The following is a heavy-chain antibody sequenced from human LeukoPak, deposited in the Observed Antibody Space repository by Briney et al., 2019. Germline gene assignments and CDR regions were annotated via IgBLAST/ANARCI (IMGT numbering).Heavy chain of an antibody. D-gene: IGHD2-15*01. Sequence: SETLSLTCAVYGGSLSGYYWSWIRQPPGKGLEWIGEINASGSTNYNPSLKSRVTISVDTSKNQFSLKNQFSVKLTSVTAADTAIYYCARYTPRSCSGGSCYGYYYYGLDVWGKGTTVTVSP. J-gene: IGHJ6*04. V-gene: IGHV4-34*01. CDR1: GGSLSGYY. CDR2: INASGST. CDR3: ARYTPRSCSGGSCYGYYYYGLDV.